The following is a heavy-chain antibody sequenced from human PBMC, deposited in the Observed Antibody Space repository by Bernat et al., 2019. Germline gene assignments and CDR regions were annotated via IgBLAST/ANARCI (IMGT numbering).Heavy chain of an antibody. CDR1: GFTFSDYY. CDR3: ARAGLWELSPSATYYYYGMDV. J-gene: IGHJ6*02. V-gene: IGHV3-11*01. CDR2: ISSSGSTI. Sequence: QVQLVESGGGLVKPGGSLRLSCAASGFTFSDYYMSWIRQAPGKGLEWVSYISSSGSTIYYADSVKGRFTISRDNAKNSLYLQMNSLRAEDTAVYYCARAGLWELSPSATYYYYGMDVWGQGTTVTVSS. D-gene: IGHD3-16*02.